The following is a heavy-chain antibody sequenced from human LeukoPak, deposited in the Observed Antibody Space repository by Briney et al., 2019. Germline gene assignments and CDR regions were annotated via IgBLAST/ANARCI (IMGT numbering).Heavy chain of an antibody. Sequence: ASVKVSCKASGYTFTSYDINWVRQATGQGLEWMGRMNPNSGNTGYAQKFQGRVTMTRNTSISTAYMELSSLRSEDTAVYYCARGLSDPDGYYDSSGYPYWGQGTLVTVSS. CDR3: ARGLSDPDGYYDSSGYPY. CDR2: MNPNSGNT. CDR1: GYTFTSYD. D-gene: IGHD3-22*01. J-gene: IGHJ4*02. V-gene: IGHV1-8*01.